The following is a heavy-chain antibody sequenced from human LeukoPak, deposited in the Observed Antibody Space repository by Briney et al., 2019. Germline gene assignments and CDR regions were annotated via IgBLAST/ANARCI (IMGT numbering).Heavy chain of an antibody. CDR1: GFTFSSYS. CDR3: ARGSLKQLAKIYYFDY. Sequence: GGSLRLSCAASGFTFSSYSMNWVRQAPGKGLEWVSSISSSSSYIYYADSVKGRFTISRDNTKNSLHLQMNSLRAEDTAVYYCARGSLKQLAKIYYFDYWGQGTLVTVSS. CDR2: ISSSSSYI. D-gene: IGHD6-6*01. J-gene: IGHJ4*02. V-gene: IGHV3-21*01.